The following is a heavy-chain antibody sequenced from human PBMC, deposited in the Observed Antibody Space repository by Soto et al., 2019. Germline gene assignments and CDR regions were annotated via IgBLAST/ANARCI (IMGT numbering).Heavy chain of an antibody. CDR1: GFTFISYA. J-gene: IGHJ3*02. CDR2: ISGSGAIT. CDR3: AKDDVGSRSYDAFDI. D-gene: IGHD3-10*01. Sequence: EVQLLESGGGLVQPGGSLRLSCAASGFTFISYAMTWVRQAPGKGLEWVSVISGSGAITYYADSVKGRFTISRDNSRNTLYLQMNSLRAEDTAVYYCAKDDVGSRSYDAFDIWGQGTMVTVSS. V-gene: IGHV3-23*01.